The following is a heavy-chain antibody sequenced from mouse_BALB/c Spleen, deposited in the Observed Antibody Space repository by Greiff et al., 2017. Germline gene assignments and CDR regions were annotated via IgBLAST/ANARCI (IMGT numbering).Heavy chain of an antibody. V-gene: IGHV1S81*02. CDR2: INPSNGRT. J-gene: IGHJ4*01. D-gene: IGHD1-2*01. Sequence: QVQLQQSGAELVKPGASVKLSCKASGYTFTSYWMHWVKQRPGQGLEWIGEINPSNGRTNYNEKFKSKATLTVDKSSSTAYMQLSSLTSEDSAVYYCARRIITTIYYYVMDYWGQGTSVTVSS. CDR1: GYTFTSYW. CDR3: ARRIITTIYYYVMDY.